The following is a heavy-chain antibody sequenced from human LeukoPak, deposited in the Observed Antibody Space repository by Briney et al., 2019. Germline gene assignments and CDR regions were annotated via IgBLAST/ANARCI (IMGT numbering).Heavy chain of an antibody. CDR1: GFTLSSYA. J-gene: IGHJ4*02. Sequence: PGGSLRLSCAASGFTLSSYAMSWVRQAPGKGLEWVSAISGSGGSTYYADSVKGRFTISRDNSKNTLYLQMNSLRAEDTAVYYCAKDNVLRYFDWLSNWGQGTLVTVSS. CDR2: ISGSGGST. V-gene: IGHV3-23*01. D-gene: IGHD3-9*01. CDR3: AKDNVLRYFDWLSN.